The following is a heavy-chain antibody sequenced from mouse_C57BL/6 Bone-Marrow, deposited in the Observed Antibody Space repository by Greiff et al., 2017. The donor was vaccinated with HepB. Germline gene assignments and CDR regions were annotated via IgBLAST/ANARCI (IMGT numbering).Heavy chain of an antibody. CDR3: ARCLGSSGYYFDY. D-gene: IGHD1-1*01. J-gene: IGHJ2*01. V-gene: IGHV1-18*01. Sequence: DVKLQESGPELVKPGASVKIPCKASGYTFTDYNMDWVKQSHGKSLEWIGDINPNNGGTIYNQKFKGKATLTVDKSSSTAYMELRSLTSEDTAVYYCARCLGSSGYYFDYWGQGTTLTVSS. CDR1: GYTFTDYN. CDR2: INPNNGGT.